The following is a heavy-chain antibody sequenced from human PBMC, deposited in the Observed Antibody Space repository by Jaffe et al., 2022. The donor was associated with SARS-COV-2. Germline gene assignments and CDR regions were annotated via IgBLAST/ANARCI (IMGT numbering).Heavy chain of an antibody. CDR3: ARLRAIAVAGTEAAFDI. CDR2: IIPIFGTA. Sequence: QVQLVQSGAEVKKPGSSVKVSCKASGGTFSSYAISWVRQAPGQGLEWMGGIIPIFGTANYAQKFQGRVTITADESTSTAYMELSSLRSEDTAVYYCARLRAIAVAGTEAAFDIWGQGTMVTVSS. D-gene: IGHD6-19*01. J-gene: IGHJ3*02. CDR1: GGTFSSYA. V-gene: IGHV1-69*01.